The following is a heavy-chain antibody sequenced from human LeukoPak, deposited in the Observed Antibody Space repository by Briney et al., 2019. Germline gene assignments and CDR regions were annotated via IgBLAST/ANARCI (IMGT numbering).Heavy chain of an antibody. Sequence: GASVRVSCKASGYTFITYTLSWVRQAPAQGLEWMGWISPYNGNTNYAQKFQGRVTLTTETSTSTAYMELRSLRSDDTAVYYCARDSGVWGSYHYPDYWGQGTLVSVSS. CDR2: ISPYNGNT. CDR1: GYTFITYT. CDR3: ARDSGVWGSYHYPDY. V-gene: IGHV1-18*01. J-gene: IGHJ4*02. D-gene: IGHD3-16*02.